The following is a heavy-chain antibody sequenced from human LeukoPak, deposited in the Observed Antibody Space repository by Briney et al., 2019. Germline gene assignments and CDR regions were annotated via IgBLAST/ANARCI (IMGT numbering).Heavy chain of an antibody. D-gene: IGHD6-19*01. J-gene: IGHJ4*02. V-gene: IGHV3-7*01. CDR2: IGQDGSEN. CDR1: GFTFSNYW. Sequence: GGSLRLSCAASGFTFSNYWMNWVRQAPGKGLEWVASIGQDGSENYYVDSVKGRFTISRDNAKNSLYLQMNSLRVEDTAVYYCATGGGWYFDYWGPGALITASS. CDR3: ATGGGWYFDY.